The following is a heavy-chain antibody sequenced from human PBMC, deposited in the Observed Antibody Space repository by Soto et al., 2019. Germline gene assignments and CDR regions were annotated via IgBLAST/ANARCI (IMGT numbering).Heavy chain of an antibody. CDR1: GDTFKNCV. Sequence: QVQVVQSGVEVRRPGSSVKVSCKASGDTFKNCVISWVRQAPGQGLEWMGGIIPLFGTTDFAQRFQGRLTLTADKSTSTAFMELIGLRSDDTAVYFCATQQQLTTFEFWGQGTLVSVSS. D-gene: IGHD6-13*01. CDR2: IIPLFGTT. J-gene: IGHJ4*02. CDR3: ATQQQLTTFEF. V-gene: IGHV1-69*06.